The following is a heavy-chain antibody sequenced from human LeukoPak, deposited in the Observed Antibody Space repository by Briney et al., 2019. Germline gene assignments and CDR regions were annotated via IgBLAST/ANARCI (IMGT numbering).Heavy chain of an antibody. V-gene: IGHV4-31*03. Sequence: SQTLSLTCTVSGGSISSGGYYWSWIGQHPGKGLEWIGYIYYSGSTYYNPSLKSRVTISVDTSKNQFSLKLSSVTAADTAVYYCAAGVVVAATLLYWGQGTLVTVPS. D-gene: IGHD2-15*01. CDR3: AAGVVVAATLLY. CDR2: IYYSGST. CDR1: GGSISSGGYY. J-gene: IGHJ4*02.